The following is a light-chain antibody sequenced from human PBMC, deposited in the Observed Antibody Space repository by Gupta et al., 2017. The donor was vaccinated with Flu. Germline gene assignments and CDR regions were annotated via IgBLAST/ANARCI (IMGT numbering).Light chain of an antibody. Sequence: GERATLSCRASQIAGSTLAWYQHKPGQAPRLLIYGASTRATGIPARFGGSGSGTEFTLTISSLQSEDFAIYYCQQYYNWPRTFGQGTKVEIK. V-gene: IGKV3-15*01. CDR3: QQYYNWPRT. CDR2: GAS. J-gene: IGKJ1*01. CDR1: QIAGST.